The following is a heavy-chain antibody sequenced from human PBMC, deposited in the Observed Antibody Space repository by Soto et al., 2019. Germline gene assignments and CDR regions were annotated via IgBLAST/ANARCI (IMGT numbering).Heavy chain of an antibody. CDR1: GYTFTSYA. V-gene: IGHV1-3*01. CDR2: INAGNGNT. D-gene: IGHD3-3*01. CDR3: ARDGVFGVVNTFYYGMDV. Sequence: ASVKVSCKASGYTFTSYAMHCVLQSPLQRRDWMGCINAGNGNTKYSQKFQGRVTITRDTSASTAYMELSSLRSEDTAVYYCARDGVFGVVNTFYYGMDVWGQGTTVTVSS. J-gene: IGHJ6*02.